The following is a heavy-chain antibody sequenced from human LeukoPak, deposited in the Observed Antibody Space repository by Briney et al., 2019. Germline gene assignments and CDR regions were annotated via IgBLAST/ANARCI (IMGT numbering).Heavy chain of an antibody. CDR2: IYSGGST. J-gene: IGHJ4*02. CDR3: VSFYETY. Sequence: GSLRLSCAASGLTVSSNYMSWVRQAPGKGLEWVSVIYSGGSTYYADSVKGRFTISKDNAKNTVYLQMNSLRAEDTAVYYCVSFYETYWGRGTLVTVSS. CDR1: GLTVSSNY. V-gene: IGHV3-53*01. D-gene: IGHD2/OR15-2a*01.